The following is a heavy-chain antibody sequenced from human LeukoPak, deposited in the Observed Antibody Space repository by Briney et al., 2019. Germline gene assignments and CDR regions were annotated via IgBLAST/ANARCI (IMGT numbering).Heavy chain of an antibody. CDR1: GGSISSSSYY. D-gene: IGHD1-26*01. V-gene: IGHV4-39*01. J-gene: IGHJ4*02. CDR3: ASGRWERLVADY. Sequence: PSETLSLTCTVSGGSISSSSYYWGWIRQPPGKGLEWIGSIYYSGSTYYNPSLKSRVTISVDTSKNQFSLKLSSVTAADTAVYYCASGRWERLVADYWGQGTLVAVSS. CDR2: IYYSGST.